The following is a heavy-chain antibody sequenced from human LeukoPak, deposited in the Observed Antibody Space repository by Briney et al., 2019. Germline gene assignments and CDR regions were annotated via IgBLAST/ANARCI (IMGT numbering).Heavy chain of an antibody. CDR3: PGKHCIRYFDWLLSPGTFDI. V-gene: IGHV3-13*01. D-gene: IGHD3-9*01. J-gene: IGHJ3*02. Sequence: GGSLRLSCSASGFTFSSSDMHWVRQATGKSLQWVSALGTAGDTYYPGSVKGRFTISRENAKNSLYLQMNSLRAGDTAVYYCPGKHCIRYFDWLLSPGTFDIWGQGTMVTVSS. CDR2: LGTAGDT. CDR1: GFTFSSSD.